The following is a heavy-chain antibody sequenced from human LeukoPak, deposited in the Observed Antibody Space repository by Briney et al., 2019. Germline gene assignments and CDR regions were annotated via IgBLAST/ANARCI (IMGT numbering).Heavy chain of an antibody. D-gene: IGHD2-15*01. V-gene: IGHV3-15*01. Sequence: GGSLRLSCAASGFTFSNAWMSWVRQAPGKGLEWVGRIKSKTVGGTTDYAAPVKGRFTISRDDSKNTLYLQMNSLKTEDTAVYYCTTETHQDIVVVVVLFDYWGQGTLVTVSS. CDR3: TTETHQDIVVVVVLFDY. J-gene: IGHJ4*02. CDR2: IKSKTVGGTT. CDR1: GFTFSNAW.